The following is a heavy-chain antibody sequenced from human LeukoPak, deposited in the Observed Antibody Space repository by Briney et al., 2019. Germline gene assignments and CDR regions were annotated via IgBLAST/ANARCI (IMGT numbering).Heavy chain of an antibody. V-gene: IGHV3-23*01. CDR1: GFTFSSYA. J-gene: IGHJ3*02. CDR2: ISGSGGST. CDR3: AKDQLWWEPLRMAFDI. D-gene: IGHD1-26*01. Sequence: PGGSLRLSCAASGFTFSSYAMSWVRQAPGKGLEWVSAISGSGGSTYYADSVKGRFTISRDNSKNTLYLQMNSLRAEDTAVYYCAKDQLWWEPLRMAFDIWGQGTMVTVSS.